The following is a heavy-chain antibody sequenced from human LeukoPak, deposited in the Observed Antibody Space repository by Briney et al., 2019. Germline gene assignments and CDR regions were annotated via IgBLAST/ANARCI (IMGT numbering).Heavy chain of an antibody. D-gene: IGHD3-10*01. CDR3: ARGGHYYGSGSYWVLFDY. CDR1: GGSISSYY. Sequence: PSETLSLTCTVSGGSISSYYWSWIRQPPGKGLEWIGYIYYSGSTNYNPSLKSRVTISVDTSKNQFSLKLSSVTAADTAVYYCARGGHYYGSGSYWVLFDYWGQRTLVTVSS. V-gene: IGHV4-59*01. CDR2: IYYSGST. J-gene: IGHJ4*02.